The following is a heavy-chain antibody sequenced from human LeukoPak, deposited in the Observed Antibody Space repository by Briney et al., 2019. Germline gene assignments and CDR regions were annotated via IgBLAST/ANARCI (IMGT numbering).Heavy chain of an antibody. CDR1: GFTFSSYG. J-gene: IGHJ4*02. D-gene: IGHD2-21*02. CDR2: VSYDGSNK. CDR3: AKDIPPAQNCGGDCYSGLHY. Sequence: GGSLRLSCAASGFTFSSYGMHWVRQAPGKGLEWVAVVSYDGSNKYYADSVKGRFTISRDNSKNTLYLQMNSLRAEDTAVYYCAKDIPPAQNCGGDCYSGLHYWGQGTLVTVSS. V-gene: IGHV3-30*18.